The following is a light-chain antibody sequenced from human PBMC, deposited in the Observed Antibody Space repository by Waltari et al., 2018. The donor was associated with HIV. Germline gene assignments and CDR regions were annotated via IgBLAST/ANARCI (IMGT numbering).Light chain of an antibody. CDR3: SSYTSDTTLDV. CDR1: TSAVRGFNY. J-gene: IGLJ1*01. Sequence: QSAMTQPAPLSGPPGQSITISFTGSTSAVRGFNYVFWNHLQPGKPPKLMINEVSNRPSGVSNRFTGSKSGNTASLTISGLQAEDEADYYCSSYTSDTTLDVFGTGTKVTVL. CDR2: EVS. V-gene: IGLV2-14*01.